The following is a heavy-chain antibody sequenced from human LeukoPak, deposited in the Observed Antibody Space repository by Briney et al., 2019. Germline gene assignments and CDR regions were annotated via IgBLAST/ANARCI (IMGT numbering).Heavy chain of an antibody. Sequence: GGSLRLSCAASGFIFSNYAVSWVRQAPGKGLQWVSAFSGSGGSTYYADSVKGRFTISRDNSRNTLYLQMNSLRAEDTAVYYCARAFIGGFNPDAFDIWGQGTMVTVSS. D-gene: IGHD5-24*01. CDR3: ARAFIGGFNPDAFDI. CDR1: GFIFSNYA. J-gene: IGHJ3*02. V-gene: IGHV3-23*01. CDR2: FSGSGGST.